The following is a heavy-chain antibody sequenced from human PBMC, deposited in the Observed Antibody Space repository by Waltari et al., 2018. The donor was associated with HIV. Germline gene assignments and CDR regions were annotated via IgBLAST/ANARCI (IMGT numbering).Heavy chain of an antibody. V-gene: IGHV1-8*01. CDR3: ARKGGIGSGWYAFDY. CDR1: GYTATTDD. J-gene: IGHJ4*02. Sequence: NLEQPGTQGKKAGALGTGAGSATGYTATTDDNTLQPRALGQGLEWMGWMNPNSGNTGYSQKFQGRVTMTRNTSINTAYMELSSLRSEDTAVYFCARKGGIGSGWYAFDYWGQGTLVTVSS. CDR2: MNPNSGNT. D-gene: IGHD6-19*01.